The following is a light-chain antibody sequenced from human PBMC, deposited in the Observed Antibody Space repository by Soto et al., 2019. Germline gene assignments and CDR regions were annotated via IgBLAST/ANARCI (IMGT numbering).Light chain of an antibody. Sequence: IVMTKSPSTLSVSPGERATLSCRASQSVTSNLAWYQQKPGQAPRLLIYGASIRATGIPARFSGSGSGTEFTLTISSLQSEDFAVYYCQQYNNWPPWTFGQGTMVDVK. J-gene: IGKJ1*01. CDR2: GAS. V-gene: IGKV3-15*01. CDR1: QSVTSN. CDR3: QQYNNWPPWT.